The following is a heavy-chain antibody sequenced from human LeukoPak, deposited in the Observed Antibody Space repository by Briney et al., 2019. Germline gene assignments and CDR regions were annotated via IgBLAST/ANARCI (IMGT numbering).Heavy chain of an antibody. V-gene: IGHV3-11*01. Sequence: GGSLRLSCAASGFTFSDYYMSRIRQAPGKGLEWVSYISSSGSTIYYADSVKGRFTISRDNAKNSLYLQMNSLRAEDTAVYYCARVKSDCGGDCYSGGFDYWGQGTLVTVSS. CDR1: GFTFSDYY. J-gene: IGHJ4*02. CDR2: ISSSGSTI. D-gene: IGHD2-21*02. CDR3: ARVKSDCGGDCYSGGFDY.